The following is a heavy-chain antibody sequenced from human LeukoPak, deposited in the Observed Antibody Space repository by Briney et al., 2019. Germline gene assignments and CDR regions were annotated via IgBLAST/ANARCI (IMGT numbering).Heavy chain of an antibody. CDR3: ARDSRGYYPHFFDY. CDR2: IDFTSRYI. D-gene: IGHD3-22*01. V-gene: IGHV3-21*01. J-gene: IGHJ4*02. Sequence: GGSLRLSCAASGFTFSSYSMNWVRQAPGKGLEWVSSIDFTSRYIYNADSVKGRFTTSRDNAKNSLDLQMNSLRAEDTAVYYCARDSRGYYPHFFDYWGQGTLVTVSS. CDR1: GFTFSSYS.